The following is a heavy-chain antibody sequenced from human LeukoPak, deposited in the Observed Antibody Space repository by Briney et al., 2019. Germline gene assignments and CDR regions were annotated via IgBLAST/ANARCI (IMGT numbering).Heavy chain of an antibody. Sequence: TGGSLRLSCAASGFTFSSYAMSWVRQAPGKGLEWISAISGSGGSTYYADSVKGRFTISRDNSKNTLYLQMNSLRAEDTAVYYCAKTGSGYYYFDYWGQGTLVTVSS. D-gene: IGHD5-12*01. CDR1: GFTFSSYA. J-gene: IGHJ4*02. CDR3: AKTGSGYYYFDY. CDR2: ISGSGGST. V-gene: IGHV3-23*01.